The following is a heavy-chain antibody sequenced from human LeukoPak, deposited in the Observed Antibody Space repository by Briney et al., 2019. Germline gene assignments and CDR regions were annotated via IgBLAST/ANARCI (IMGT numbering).Heavy chain of an antibody. CDR2: IKQDGSEK. V-gene: IGHV3-7*01. Sequence: GGSLRLSCAASGFTFSSYWMSWVRQAPGKGLEWVANIKQDGSEKYYVNSVKGRFTISRDNAKNSLYLQMNSLRAEDTAVYYCARVGGSGSYRFDYWGQGTLVTVSS. J-gene: IGHJ4*02. CDR3: ARVGGSGSYRFDY. CDR1: GFTFSSYW. D-gene: IGHD3-10*01.